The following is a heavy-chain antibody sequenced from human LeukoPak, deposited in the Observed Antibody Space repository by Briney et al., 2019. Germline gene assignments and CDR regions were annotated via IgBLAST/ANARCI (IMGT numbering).Heavy chain of an antibody. CDR2: IYYSGST. J-gene: IGHJ4*02. Sequence: SETLSLTCTVSGGSISSGDNYWSWIRQPPGKGLEWIGYIYYSGSTYYNPSLKSRVTISVDTSKNQFSLKLSSVTAADTAVYYCARYDSGSFDYWGQGTLVTVSS. CDR1: GGSISSGDNY. V-gene: IGHV4-30-4*01. D-gene: IGHD3-10*01. CDR3: ARYDSGSFDY.